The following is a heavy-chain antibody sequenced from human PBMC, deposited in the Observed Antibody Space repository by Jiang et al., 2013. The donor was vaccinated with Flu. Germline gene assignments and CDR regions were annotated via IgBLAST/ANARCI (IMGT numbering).Heavy chain of an antibody. J-gene: IGHJ4*02. D-gene: IGHD6-13*01. V-gene: IGHV1-8*01. CDR1: TSYD. CDR2: MNPNSGNT. Sequence: TSYDINWVRQATGQGLEWMGWMNPNSGNTGYAQKFQGRVTMTRNTSISTAYMELSSLRSEDTAVYYCARGGGRVSIAAAGTSSWGQGTLVTVSS. CDR3: ARGGGRVSIAAAGTSS.